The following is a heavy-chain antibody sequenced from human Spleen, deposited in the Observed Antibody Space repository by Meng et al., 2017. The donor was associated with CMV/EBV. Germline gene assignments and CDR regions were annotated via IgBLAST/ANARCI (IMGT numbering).Heavy chain of an antibody. J-gene: IGHJ4*02. D-gene: IGHD2-21*01. CDR2: INHSGST. Sequence: SETLSLTCAVYGGSFSGYYWSWIRQPPGKGLEWIGEINHSGSTNYNPSLKSRVTISVDTSKNQFSLKLSSVTAADTAVYYCARLSIAYCGGDCYSYYFDYWGQGTLVTVSS. V-gene: IGHV4-34*01. CDR1: GGSFSGYY. CDR3: ARLSIAYCGGDCYSYYFDY.